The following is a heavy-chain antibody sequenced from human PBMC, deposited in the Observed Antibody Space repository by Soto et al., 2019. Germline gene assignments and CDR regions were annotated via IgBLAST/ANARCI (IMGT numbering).Heavy chain of an antibody. V-gene: IGHV3-30*18. CDR1: GFTFNNYG. J-gene: IGHJ3*01. D-gene: IGHD6-13*01. Sequence: QVQLVESGGGVVQPGRTLRLSCAASGFTFNNYGMHWVRQAPGKGLEWVATISNDGSDKYYADSVKGRLTISRDNSENTVYLQMNSLRAEETAVYYCAKDQVIAASHGIDWGQGTMVTVSS. CDR2: ISNDGSDK. CDR3: AKDQVIAASHGID.